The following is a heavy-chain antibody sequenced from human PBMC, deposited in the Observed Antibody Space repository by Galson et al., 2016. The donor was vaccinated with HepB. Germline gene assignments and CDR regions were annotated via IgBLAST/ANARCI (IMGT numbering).Heavy chain of an antibody. Sequence: SLRLSCAASGFPFSTYAMSWVRLVPGKGLEWVAVVSGNGGTIYYSDSVKGRFTISRDNSKNTFYLQMNSLRAEDTATYYCAKEMRWLKLGLDYWGQGTRVTVSS. D-gene: IGHD5-24*01. CDR2: VSGNGGTI. CDR3: AKEMRWLKLGLDY. J-gene: IGHJ4*02. V-gene: IGHV3-23*01. CDR1: GFPFSTYA.